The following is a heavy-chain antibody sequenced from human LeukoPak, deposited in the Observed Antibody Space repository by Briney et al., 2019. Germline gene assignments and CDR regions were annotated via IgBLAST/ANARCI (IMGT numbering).Heavy chain of an antibody. D-gene: IGHD1-26*01. CDR3: ARILGGDEGADY. Sequence: GGSLRPSCAASEFTFSDYWMTWVRQAPGKGLEWVANVNQDGNSKNYVESVKGRFTISRDNAKNSLYLQMNSLRAEDTAVYYCARILGGDEGADYWGQGTLVTVSS. V-gene: IGHV3-7*01. J-gene: IGHJ4*02. CDR2: VNQDGNSK. CDR1: EFTFSDYW.